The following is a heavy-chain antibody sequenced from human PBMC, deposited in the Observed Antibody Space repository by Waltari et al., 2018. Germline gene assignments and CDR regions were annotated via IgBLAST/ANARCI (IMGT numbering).Heavy chain of an antibody. CDR1: GYTFTSYA. V-gene: IGHV7-4-1*02. CDR2: INTNTGNP. D-gene: IGHD5-12*01. Sequence: QVQLVQSGSELKKPGASVKVSCKASGYTFTSYAMIWLRQSTGQGLEWMGWINTNTGNPTYAQGFTGRFVFSLDTSVSTAYLQISSLKAEDTAVYYCARALEDSGYEGDYWYFDLWGRGTLVTVSS. J-gene: IGHJ2*01. CDR3: ARALEDSGYEGDYWYFDL.